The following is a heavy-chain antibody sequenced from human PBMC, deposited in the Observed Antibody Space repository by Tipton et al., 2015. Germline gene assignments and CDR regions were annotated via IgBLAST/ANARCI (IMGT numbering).Heavy chain of an antibody. Sequence: GSLRLSCAASGINLSEYHMNWIRQAPGKGLEWISYISKSGGATYYADSVRGRFTISRVNANNSLFLQMNSLRAEDTAMYYCATPSRQYAILTGHRRQVNLFAPGGQGSLVSVSS. V-gene: IGHV3-11*01. J-gene: IGHJ5*02. CDR1: GINLSEYH. D-gene: IGHD3-9*01. CDR2: ISKSGGAT. CDR3: ATPSRQYAILTGHRRQVNLFAP.